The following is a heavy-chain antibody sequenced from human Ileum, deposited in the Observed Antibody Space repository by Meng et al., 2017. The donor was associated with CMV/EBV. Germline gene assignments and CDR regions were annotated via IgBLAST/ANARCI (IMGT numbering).Heavy chain of an antibody. CDR3: ARSHVRYSSFDY. V-gene: IGHV3-11*01. CDR1: GFTFSDYY. J-gene: IGHJ4*02. D-gene: IGHD6-13*01. Sequence: GGSLRLSCAASGFTFSDYYMSWIRQAPGKGLEWVSYISSSGSTIYYADSVKGRFTISRDNAKNSLYLQMNSLGAEDTAVYYCARSHVRYSSFDYWGQGKLVTVSS. CDR2: ISSSGSTI.